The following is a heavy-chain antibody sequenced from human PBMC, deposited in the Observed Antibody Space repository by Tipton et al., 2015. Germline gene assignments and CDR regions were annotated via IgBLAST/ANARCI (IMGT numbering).Heavy chain of an antibody. D-gene: IGHD6-13*01. CDR1: GDIFSSYG. CDR2: IWYDGSNK. V-gene: IGHV3-33*01. CDR3: ATYSSSWSFDY. Sequence: SGPEVKKPGSSVKVSCKAVGDIFSSYGMHWVRQAPGKGLEWVAVIWYDGSNKYYADSVKGRFTISRDNSKNTLYLQMNSLRAEDTAVYYCATYSSSWSFDYWGQGTLVTVSS. J-gene: IGHJ4*02.